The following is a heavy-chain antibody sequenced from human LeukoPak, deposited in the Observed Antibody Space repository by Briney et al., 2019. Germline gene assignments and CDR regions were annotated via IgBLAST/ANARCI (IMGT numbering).Heavy chain of an antibody. J-gene: IGHJ4*02. CDR2: ISSSGSTI. V-gene: IGHV3-11*04. D-gene: IGHD6-19*01. CDR3: ARDLSSGRRGQWVFDY. Sequence: GGSLRLSCAASGFTFSDYYMSWIRQAPGKGLEWVSYISSSGSTIYYADSVKGRFTISRDNAKNSLYLQMNSLRAEDTAVYYCARDLSSGRRGQWVFDYWGQGTLVTVSS. CDR1: GFTFSDYY.